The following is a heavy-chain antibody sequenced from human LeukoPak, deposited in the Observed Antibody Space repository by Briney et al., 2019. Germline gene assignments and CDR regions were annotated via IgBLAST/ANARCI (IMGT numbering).Heavy chain of an antibody. V-gene: IGHV3-48*01. D-gene: IGHD1-26*01. CDR3: ARDRGSRAFDI. J-gene: IGHJ3*02. CDR2: ISVSSDTI. Sequence: GGSLRLSCVAPGFTFSSYSMKWVRQTPGKGLEWVSYISVSSDTIYYADSVKGRFTISRDNAKNSLYLQMNSLRAEDTAVYYCARDRGSRAFDIWGQGTMVTVSS. CDR1: GFTFSSYS.